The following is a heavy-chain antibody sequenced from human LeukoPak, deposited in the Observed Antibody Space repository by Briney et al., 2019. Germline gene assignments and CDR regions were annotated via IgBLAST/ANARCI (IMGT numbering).Heavy chain of an antibody. CDR2: IYPGDSDT. CDR1: GYSFTTYW. D-gene: IGHD3-10*01. Sequence: GESLKISCEASGYSFTTYWIGWVRQMPGKGLEWMGIIYPGDSDTRYSPSFQGQVTISADKSISAAYLQWSSLKASDTAMYYCARQHGSGSYYSRAIDYWGHGTLLTVSS. J-gene: IGHJ4*01. V-gene: IGHV5-51*01. CDR3: ARQHGSGSYYSRAIDY.